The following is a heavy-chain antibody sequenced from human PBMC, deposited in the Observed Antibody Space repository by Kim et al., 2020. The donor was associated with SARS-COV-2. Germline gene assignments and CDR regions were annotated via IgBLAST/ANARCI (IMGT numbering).Heavy chain of an antibody. Sequence: ASVKVSCKASGYTFTNYAIHWVRQAPGQRLEWMGWINGGNGNTESSQKFQVRVTITRDTSASTAYMELSGLRSADTAVYYCASVVLSSGWPYYFASWCHG. V-gene: IGHV1-3*01. D-gene: IGHD6-19*01. CDR3: ASVVLSSGWPYYFAS. CDR1: GYTFTNYA. J-gene: IGHJ4*01. CDR2: INGGNGNT.